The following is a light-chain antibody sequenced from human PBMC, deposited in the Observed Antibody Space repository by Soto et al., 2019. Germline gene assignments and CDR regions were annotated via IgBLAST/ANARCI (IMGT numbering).Light chain of an antibody. Sequence: DIQMTQSPSTLSASVGDRVTITCRASQSISTWLAWYQQKPGKAPKLLIYKASSLRNGVPSRFSGSGSGTEFTLTIYRLQPDDFASYYCQQYNGYPHTFGQGTKLEI. V-gene: IGKV1-5*03. J-gene: IGKJ2*01. CDR2: KAS. CDR1: QSISTW. CDR3: QQYNGYPHT.